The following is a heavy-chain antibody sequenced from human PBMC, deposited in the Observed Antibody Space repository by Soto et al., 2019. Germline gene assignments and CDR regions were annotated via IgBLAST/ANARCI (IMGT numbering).Heavy chain of an antibody. CDR1: DSSIDGYH. J-gene: IGHJ6*02. CDR2: INHSGST. D-gene: IGHD3-10*01. Sequence: PSATLSLTGANYDSSIDGYHWSWICPPPGKGLEWIGEINHSGSTNYNPSLKSRVTISVDTSKNQFSLKLSSVTAADTAVYYCARVVRGVMGYYYYGMDVWGQGTTVT. CDR3: ARVVRGVMGYYYYGMDV. V-gene: IGHV4-34*01.